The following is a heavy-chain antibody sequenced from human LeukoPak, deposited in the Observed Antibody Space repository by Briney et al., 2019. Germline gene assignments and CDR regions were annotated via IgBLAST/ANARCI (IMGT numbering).Heavy chain of an antibody. CDR3: ARGRHGWLDDY. V-gene: IGHV4-34*01. Sequence: SETPSLTCAVYGGSFSGYYWSWIRQPPGKGLEWIGEINHSGSTNYNPSLKSRVTISVDTSKNQFSLKLSSVTAADTAVYYCARGRHGWLDDYWGQGTLVTVSS. CDR2: INHSGST. CDR1: GGSFSGYY. D-gene: IGHD5-24*01. J-gene: IGHJ4*02.